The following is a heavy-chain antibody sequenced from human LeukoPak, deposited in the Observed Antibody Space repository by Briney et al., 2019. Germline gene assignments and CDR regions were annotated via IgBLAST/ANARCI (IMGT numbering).Heavy chain of an antibody. J-gene: IGHJ5*02. CDR3: VKARMPHCGTDCLGS. V-gene: IGHV3-23*01. D-gene: IGHD2-21*02. CDR2: IRGSGGGT. Sequence: HPGESLRLSCAASGFTFSNYGMSWVRQAPGKGLEWVSVIRGSGGGTYYADSVKGRFTISRDNSKNTVYLQMNSLRAEDTAVYYCVKARMPHCGTDCLGSWGQGTLVTVSS. CDR1: GFTFSNYG.